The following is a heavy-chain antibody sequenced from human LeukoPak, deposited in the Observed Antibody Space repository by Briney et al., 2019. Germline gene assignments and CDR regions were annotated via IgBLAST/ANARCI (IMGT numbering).Heavy chain of an antibody. D-gene: IGHD6-13*01. Sequence: ASVKVSCKASGYTFSGYYMHWLRQAPGQGLEWMGIINPSGGSTSYAQKFQGRVTMTRDTSTSTVYMELSSLRSEDTAVYYCAPAAGIQRAFDNWGQGTLVTVSS. CDR3: APAAGIQRAFDN. CDR2: INPSGGST. CDR1: GYTFSGYY. V-gene: IGHV1-46*01. J-gene: IGHJ4*02.